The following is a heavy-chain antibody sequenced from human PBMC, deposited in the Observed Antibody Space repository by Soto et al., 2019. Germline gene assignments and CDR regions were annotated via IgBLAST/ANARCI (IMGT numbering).Heavy chain of an antibody. CDR3: ARGGALEGDVFFDY. D-gene: IGHD3-3*01. V-gene: IGHV4-39*07. CDR2: IYHTGNA. Sequence: SETLSLTCSVSGDSISNSAFYWAWIRQPQGEGLEWIGSIYHTGNAYYNPSLKSRVTISVDTSTNQFSLKLSSVTAADTVVYYCARGGALEGDVFFDYWAQGTLVTVS. J-gene: IGHJ4*02. CDR1: GDSISNSAFY.